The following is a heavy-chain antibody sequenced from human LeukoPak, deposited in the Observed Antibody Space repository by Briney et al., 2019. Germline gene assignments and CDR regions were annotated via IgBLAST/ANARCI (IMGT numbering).Heavy chain of an antibody. Sequence: SQTLSLTCAISRDSVSSNSSAWNWIRQSPSRGLEWLGRTYYRSMWYNDFAVSVKSRMTFNPDTSKNQFSLQLNSVTPEDTAVYYCARDTLRKLDYWGQGTLVTVSS. CDR1: RDSVSSNSSA. CDR3: ARDTLRKLDY. CDR2: TYYRSMWYN. V-gene: IGHV6-1*01. D-gene: IGHD1-14*01. J-gene: IGHJ4*02.